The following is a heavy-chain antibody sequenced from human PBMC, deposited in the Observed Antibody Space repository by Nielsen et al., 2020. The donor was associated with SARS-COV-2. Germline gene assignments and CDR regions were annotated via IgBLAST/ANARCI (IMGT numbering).Heavy chain of an antibody. D-gene: IGHD4-17*01. Sequence: GESLKISCAASGFTFSSYGMHWVRQAPGKGLEWVAVISYDGSNKYYADSVKGRFTISRDNSKNTLYLQMNSLRAEDTAVYYCAKDLGDGSSFDYWGQGTLVTVSS. CDR2: ISYDGSNK. V-gene: IGHV3-30*18. CDR1: GFTFSSYG. J-gene: IGHJ4*02. CDR3: AKDLGDGSSFDY.